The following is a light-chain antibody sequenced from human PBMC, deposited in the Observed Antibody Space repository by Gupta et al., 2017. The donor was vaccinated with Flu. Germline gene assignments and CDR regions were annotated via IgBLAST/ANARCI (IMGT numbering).Light chain of an antibody. Sequence: QSALTQPASVSGSPGQSITISCTGTSSDVGGYNYVSWYHQHPGKAPKLMIYDVSNRPSGVANRFSGSKSGNTAALTISGLQAEDEADYYCSSYTSSSTRSVVFGGGTKLTVL. CDR2: DVS. CDR1: SSDVGGYNY. V-gene: IGLV2-14*01. J-gene: IGLJ2*01. CDR3: SSYTSSSTRSVV.